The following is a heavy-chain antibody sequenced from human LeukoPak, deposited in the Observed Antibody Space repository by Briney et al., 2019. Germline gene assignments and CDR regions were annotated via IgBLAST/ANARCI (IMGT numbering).Heavy chain of an antibody. Sequence: PGGSLRLSCAASGFTFSSYWMHWVRQAPGKGLVWVSRINSDGSSTSYADSVKGRFTISRDNSKNTLYLQMNSLRAEDTAVYYCAKDRSGSYHGCFDYWGQGTLVTVSS. V-gene: IGHV3-74*01. J-gene: IGHJ4*02. CDR2: INSDGSST. D-gene: IGHD1-26*01. CDR1: GFTFSSYW. CDR3: AKDRSGSYHGCFDY.